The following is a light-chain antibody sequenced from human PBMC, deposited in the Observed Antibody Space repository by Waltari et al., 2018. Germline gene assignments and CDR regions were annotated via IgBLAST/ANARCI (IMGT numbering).Light chain of an antibody. Sequence: SELTQDPAVSVAMGQTVRITCQGDSLRSYYASWYQQLPGKAPKLLIYRSDRRPSGVPVRFSGSKSGSSASLAIDGLHSEDEADYYCASWDDSLNGHWVFGGGTKVTVL. CDR3: ASWDDSLNGHWV. CDR1: SLRSYY. CDR2: RSD. V-gene: IGLV1-44*01. J-gene: IGLJ3*02.